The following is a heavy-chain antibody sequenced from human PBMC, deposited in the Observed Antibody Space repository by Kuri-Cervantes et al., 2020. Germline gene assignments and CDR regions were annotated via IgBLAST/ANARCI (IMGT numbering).Heavy chain of an antibody. D-gene: IGHD6-13*01. Sequence: GESLKISCAASGFTFSSYAMHWVRQAPGKGLEWVAVISYDGSDKYYADSVKGRITISRDNSKNTLYLQMNSLRAEDTAVYYCARASGYSSSWPSKYYYYGMDVWGQGTTVTVSS. CDR3: ARASGYSSSWPSKYYYYGMDV. J-gene: IGHJ6*02. CDR1: GFTFSSYA. CDR2: ISYDGSDK. V-gene: IGHV3-30-3*01.